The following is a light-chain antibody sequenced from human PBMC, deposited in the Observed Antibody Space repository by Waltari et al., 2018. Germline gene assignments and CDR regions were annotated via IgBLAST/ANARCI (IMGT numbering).Light chain of an antibody. CDR2: RNN. CDR1: RSNIGSNY. J-gene: IGLJ3*02. CDR3: AAWDDSLSGRV. V-gene: IGLV1-47*01. Sequence: QSVLTQPPSASGTPGQRVTISCSGSRSNIGSNYLYWYQQLPGAAPKLLNYRNNQRPSGVPDRFSGSKSGTSASLAISGLRSEDEADYYCAAWDDSLSGRVFGGGTKLTVL.